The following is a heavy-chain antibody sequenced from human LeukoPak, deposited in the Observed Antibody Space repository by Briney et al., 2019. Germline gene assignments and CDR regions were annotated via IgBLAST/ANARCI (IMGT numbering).Heavy chain of an antibody. CDR1: GFSLSTSGVG. CDR3: AHIRILDTAMVFDY. CDR2: IYWNDDK. Sequence: EPGPTLVNPTQTLTLTCTFSGFSLSTSGVGVGWIRQPPGKALEWLALIYWNDDKRYSPSLKSRLTITKDTSKNQVVLTMTNVDPVDTATYYCAHIRILDTAMVFDYWGQGTLVTVSS. J-gene: IGHJ4*02. D-gene: IGHD5-18*01. V-gene: IGHV2-5*01.